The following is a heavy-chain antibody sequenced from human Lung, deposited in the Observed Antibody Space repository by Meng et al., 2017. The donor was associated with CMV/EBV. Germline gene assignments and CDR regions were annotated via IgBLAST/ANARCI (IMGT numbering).Heavy chain of an antibody. V-gene: IGHV3-48*04. CDR3: ARGGGSYSGDY. CDR1: GFTFSSYT. D-gene: IGHD1-26*01. CDR2: ISSSSSTI. J-gene: IGHJ4*02. Sequence: GEXXKISCAASGFTFSSYTMNWVRQAPGKGLEWVSYISSSSSTIYYAGSVKGRFTISRDNAKKSLYLQMNSLRAEDTAVYYGARGGGSYSGDYWGQGTLVTVSS.